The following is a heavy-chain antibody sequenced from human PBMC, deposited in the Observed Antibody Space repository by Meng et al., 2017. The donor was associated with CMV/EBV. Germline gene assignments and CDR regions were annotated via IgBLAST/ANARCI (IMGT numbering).Heavy chain of an antibody. CDR2: ISSSSSSI. J-gene: IGHJ4*02. D-gene: IGHD6-6*01. Sequence: GESLKISCAASGFTFSSYSMNWVRQAPGKGLEWLSYISSSSSSIYYADSVKGRFTISRDNAKNSLYLQMNSLRAEDTAVYYCASREYSSSYYFYYWGQGTLVTVSS. CDR1: GFTFSSYS. V-gene: IGHV3-48*04. CDR3: ASREYSSSYYFYY.